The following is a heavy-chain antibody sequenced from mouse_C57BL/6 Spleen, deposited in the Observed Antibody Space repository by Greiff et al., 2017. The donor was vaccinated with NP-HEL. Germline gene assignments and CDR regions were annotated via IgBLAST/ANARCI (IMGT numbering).Heavy chain of an antibody. CDR2: ISSGSSTI. CDR3: AKLRGGYFDV. Sequence: DVHLVESGGGLVKPGGSLKLSCAASGFTFSDYGMHWVRQAPEKGLEWVAYISSGSSTIYYADTVKGRFTISRDNAKNTLFLQMTSLRSADTAMYYCAKLRGGYFDVWGTGTTVTVSS. CDR1: GFTFSDYG. D-gene: IGHD1-1*01. J-gene: IGHJ1*03. V-gene: IGHV5-17*01.